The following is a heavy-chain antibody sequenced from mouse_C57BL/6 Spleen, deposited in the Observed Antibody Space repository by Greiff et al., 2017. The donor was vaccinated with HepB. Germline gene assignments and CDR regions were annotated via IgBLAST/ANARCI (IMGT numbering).Heavy chain of an antibody. CDR2: IYPGDGDT. J-gene: IGHJ4*01. CDR3: AREGGYDYDAAMDY. CDR1: GYAFSSSW. Sequence: QVQLKQSGPELVKPGASVKISCKASGYAFSSSWMNWVKQRPGKGLEWIGRIYPGDGDTNYNGKFKGKATLTADKSSSTAYMQLSSLTSEDSAVYFCAREGGYDYDAAMDYWGQGTSVTVSS. V-gene: IGHV1-82*01. D-gene: IGHD2-4*01.